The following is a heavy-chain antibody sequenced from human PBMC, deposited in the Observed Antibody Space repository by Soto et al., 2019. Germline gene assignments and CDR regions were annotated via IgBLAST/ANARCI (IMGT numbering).Heavy chain of an antibody. CDR1: GYSFTSYW. CDR3: ARDASAAGTDYYYYGMDV. V-gene: IGHV5-51*01. CDR2: IYPGDSDN. J-gene: IGHJ6*02. Sequence: GESLKISCKGSGYSFTSYWIGWVRQMPGKGLEWMGIIYPGDSDNRYSPSFQGQVTISADKSISTAYLQWSSPKASDTAMYYCARDASAAGTDYYYYGMDVWGQGTTVTVSS. D-gene: IGHD6-13*01.